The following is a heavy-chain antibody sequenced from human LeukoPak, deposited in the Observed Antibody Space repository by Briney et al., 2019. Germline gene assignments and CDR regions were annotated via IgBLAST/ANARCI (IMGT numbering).Heavy chain of an antibody. CDR2: IYTSGST. Sequence: SETLSLTCTVSGGSISSGGYYWSWIRQPAGKGLEWIGRIYTSGSTNYNPSLKSRVTMSVDTSKNQFSLKLSSVTAADTAVYYCARGTTVTTFDYWGQGTLVTVSS. V-gene: IGHV4-61*02. CDR3: ARGTTVTTFDY. D-gene: IGHD4-17*01. J-gene: IGHJ4*02. CDR1: GGSISSGGYY.